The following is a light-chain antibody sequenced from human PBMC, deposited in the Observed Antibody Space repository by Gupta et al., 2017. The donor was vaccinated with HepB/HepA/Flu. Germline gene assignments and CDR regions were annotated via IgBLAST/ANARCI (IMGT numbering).Light chain of an antibody. Sequence: QSALTQPRSMSGSPGQSVTISCTGTSTNVGRYNYVSWYQQHPAKTPKLILYDVTERPSGVPNRFSGSKSGDTASLTISGLQADDEAVYYCCSYAGSNTHWVFGGGTKLTVL. J-gene: IGLJ3*02. CDR1: STNVGRYNY. CDR3: CSYAGSNTHWV. CDR2: DVT. V-gene: IGLV2-11*01.